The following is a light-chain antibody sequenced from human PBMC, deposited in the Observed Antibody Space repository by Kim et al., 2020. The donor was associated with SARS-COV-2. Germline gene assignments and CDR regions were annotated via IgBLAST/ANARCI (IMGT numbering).Light chain of an antibody. CDR2: SDN. CDR3: ATWDGSLNGWV. CDR1: NSNSRRNA. J-gene: IGLJ3*02. V-gene: IGLV1-44*01. Sequence: GRRIAIACSGGNSNSRRNAFSWYQQVPGTPPQLLIYSDNQRPAGVPDRFSGSKSGTSASLAISGLQSMDETDYYCATWDGSLNGWVFGGGTKVTVL.